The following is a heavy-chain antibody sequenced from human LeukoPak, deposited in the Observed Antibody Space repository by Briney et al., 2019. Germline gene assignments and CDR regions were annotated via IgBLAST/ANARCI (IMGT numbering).Heavy chain of an antibody. CDR1: GFTFSSYS. V-gene: IGHV3-21*01. D-gene: IGHD1-26*01. CDR2: ISSSSSYI. CDR3: ASDSYSGSAFGI. J-gene: IGHJ3*02. Sequence: GGSLRLSCAASGFTFSSYSMNWVRQAPGKGLEWVSSISSSSSYIYYADSVKGRFTISKDNAKNSLYLQMNSLRAEDTAVYYCASDSYSGSAFGIWGQGTMVTVSS.